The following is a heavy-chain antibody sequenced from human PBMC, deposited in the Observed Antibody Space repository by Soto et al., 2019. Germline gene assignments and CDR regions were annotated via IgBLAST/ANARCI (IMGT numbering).Heavy chain of an antibody. CDR1: GGTFSSYA. J-gene: IGHJ4*02. CDR3: ARGFGDSSGYWAD. V-gene: IGHV1-69*06. Sequence: SVKVYCKASGGTFSSYAISWVRQAPGQGLEWMGGIIPIFGTANYAQKFQGRVTITADKSTSTAYMELSSLRSEDTAVYYCARGFGDSSGYWADWGQGTLVTVSS. CDR2: IIPIFGTA. D-gene: IGHD3-22*01.